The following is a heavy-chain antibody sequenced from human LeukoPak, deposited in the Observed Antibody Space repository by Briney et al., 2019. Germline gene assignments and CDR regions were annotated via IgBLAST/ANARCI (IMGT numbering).Heavy chain of an antibody. J-gene: IGHJ6*03. V-gene: IGHV3-9*01. Sequence: PGGSLRLSCAASGFTFDDYAIHWVRQAPGKGLEWVSGINWNSGSKHYADSVKGRFTISRDNSKNTLYLQMNSLRAEDTAVYYCAKDGSSSWWPDRYYYYYYYMDVWGKGTTVTVSS. CDR2: INWNSGSK. D-gene: IGHD6-13*01. CDR3: AKDGSSSWWPDRYYYYYYYMDV. CDR1: GFTFDDYA.